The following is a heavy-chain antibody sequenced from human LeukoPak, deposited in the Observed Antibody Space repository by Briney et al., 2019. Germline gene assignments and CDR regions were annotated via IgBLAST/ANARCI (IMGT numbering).Heavy chain of an antibody. V-gene: IGHV5-10-1*01. CDR3: ARLTPEGYEFLEIDDY. Sequence: GESLRISCKGSGYSFTSYWISWVRQMPGKGLEWMGRIDPSDSYTNYSPSFQGHVTISADKSISTAYLQWSSLKASDTAMYYCARLTPEGYEFLEIDDYWGQGTLVTVSS. D-gene: IGHD5-12*01. CDR2: IDPSDSYT. CDR1: GYSFTSYW. J-gene: IGHJ4*02.